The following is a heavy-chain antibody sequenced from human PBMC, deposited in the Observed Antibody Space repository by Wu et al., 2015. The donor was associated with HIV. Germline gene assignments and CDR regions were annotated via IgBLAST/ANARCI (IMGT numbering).Heavy chain of an antibody. D-gene: IGHD5-24*01. CDR2: INPNSGGT. CDR3: ARGRSVATTKYYFDY. Sequence: QVQLVQSGAEVKKPGASVKVSCKASGYTFTGYYMHWVRQAPGQGLEWMGWINPNSGGTNYAQKFQGRVTMTRTMSVSTAYMELSSLISDDTAVYYCARGRSVATTKYYFDYWGQGTLVTVSS. V-gene: IGHV1-2*02. J-gene: IGHJ4*02. CDR1: GYTFTGYY.